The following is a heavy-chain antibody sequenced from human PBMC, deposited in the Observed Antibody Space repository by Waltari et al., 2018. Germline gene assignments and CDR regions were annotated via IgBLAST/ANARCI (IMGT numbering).Heavy chain of an antibody. CDR1: GGSISRYS. Sequence: QVQLQESGPGLVKPSETLSLTCTVSGGSISRYSWSWIRQPPGKGLEWIGYIYYRGSTNYNPSLKSRVTISVDTSKNQFSLKLSSVTAADTAVYYCARGRDWTLWFGELYWFDPWGQGTLVTVSS. CDR2: IYYRGST. J-gene: IGHJ5*02. D-gene: IGHD3-10*01. CDR3: ARGRDWTLWFGELYWFDP. V-gene: IGHV4-59*12.